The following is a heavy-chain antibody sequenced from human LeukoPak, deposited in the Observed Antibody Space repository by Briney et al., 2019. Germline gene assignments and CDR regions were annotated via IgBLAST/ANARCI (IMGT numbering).Heavy chain of an antibody. D-gene: IGHD5-18*01. Sequence: GGSLRLSCAASGFTFSSYAMSWVRQAPGKGLEWVSAISGSGGSTYYADSVKGRFTISRDNSKNTLYLQMNSLRAEDTAVYYCARPSGYSYGFFDYWGQGTLVTVSS. V-gene: IGHV3-23*01. CDR1: GFTFSSYA. J-gene: IGHJ4*02. CDR2: ISGSGGST. CDR3: ARPSGYSYGFFDY.